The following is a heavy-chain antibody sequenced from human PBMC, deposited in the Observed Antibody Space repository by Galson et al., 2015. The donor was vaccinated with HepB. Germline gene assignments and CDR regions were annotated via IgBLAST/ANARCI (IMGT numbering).Heavy chain of an antibody. Sequence: SLRLSCAASGFTFSSYWMHWVRQTPGKGLAWVSRINPDGSSPVYADSVKGRFTISRDNSKNTLYLEMNSLRAEDTATYYCAKERDPSWGCYLIWGQGTVVTVSS. CDR2: INPDGSSP. V-gene: IGHV3-74*01. D-gene: IGHD2-15*01. CDR3: AKERDPSWGCYLI. J-gene: IGHJ3*02. CDR1: GFTFSSYW.